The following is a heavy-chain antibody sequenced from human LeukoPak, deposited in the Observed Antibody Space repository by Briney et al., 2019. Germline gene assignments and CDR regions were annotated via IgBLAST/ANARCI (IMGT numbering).Heavy chain of an antibody. J-gene: IGHJ5*02. CDR3: ARSPLARTTSLWFGELLYCWFDP. CDR2: MDPNSCNT. Sequence: ASVKVSCKASGYTFTSYDINWVRPATGQGLEWVGWMDPNSCNTGYAQKFQGRVTITRNTSISTAYMELSSLRSEDMAVYYCARSPLARTTSLWFGELLYCWFDPWGQGTLVTVSS. CDR1: GYTFTSYD. D-gene: IGHD3-10*01. V-gene: IGHV1-8*03.